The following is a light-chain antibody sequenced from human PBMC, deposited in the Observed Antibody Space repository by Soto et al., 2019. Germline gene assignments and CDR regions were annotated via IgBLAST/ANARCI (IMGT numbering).Light chain of an antibody. CDR1: QSVTNNY. Sequence: ESLLTQSPGTLSLSPGERATLSCRATQSVTNNYFAWYQQKPGPSPRLLIYGVYSRATDIPDRFSGSGSGTDFTLSISKLEPVDFLGYYCHQYSTLTHTFGQGTKLEVK. V-gene: IGKV3-20*01. CDR3: HQYSTLTHT. CDR2: GVY. J-gene: IGKJ2*01.